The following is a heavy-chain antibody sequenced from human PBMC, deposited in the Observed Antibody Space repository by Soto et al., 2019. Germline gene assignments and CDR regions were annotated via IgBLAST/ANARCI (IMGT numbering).Heavy chain of an antibody. CDR1: GFTFSSYA. V-gene: IGHV3-30-3*01. CDR3: ASEGGALRFLEWLLFYCMDV. Sequence: QVQLVESGGGVVQPGRSLRLSCAASGFTFSSYAMHWVRQAPGKGLELVAVISYDGSNKYYADSVKGRFTISRDNSKNTLYLQMDSLRAEDPAVYYCASEGGALRFLEWLLFYCMDVWGQGTTVTVSS. CDR2: ISYDGSNK. D-gene: IGHD3-3*01. J-gene: IGHJ6*02.